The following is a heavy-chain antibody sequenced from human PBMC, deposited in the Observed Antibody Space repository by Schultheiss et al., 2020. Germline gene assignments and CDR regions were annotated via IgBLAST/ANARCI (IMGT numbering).Heavy chain of an antibody. CDR3: ASSLFHDYGDYEQWYYFDY. D-gene: IGHD4-17*01. J-gene: IGHJ4*02. CDR2: IYHSGST. Sequence: SETLSLTCTVSGYSISSGYYWGWIRQPPGKGLEWIGSIYHSGSTYYNPSLKSRVTISVDTSKNQFSLKLSSVTAADTAVYYCASSLFHDYGDYEQWYYFDYWGQGTLVTVSS. V-gene: IGHV4-38-2*02. CDR1: GYSISSGYY.